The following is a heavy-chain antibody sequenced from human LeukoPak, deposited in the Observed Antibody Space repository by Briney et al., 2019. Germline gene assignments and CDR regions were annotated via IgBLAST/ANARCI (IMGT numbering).Heavy chain of an antibody. D-gene: IGHD2-21*02. Sequence: ASVKVSFKASGYTFTDYFIHWVRQAPGQGLEWMGWINPNIGDASYAQKFQDRVTMTRDRSINTAYMELSRLTSDDTAVYYCARMALDGGDSIGFDSWGQGTLVTASS. CDR1: GYTFTDYF. J-gene: IGHJ5*01. CDR3: ARMALDGGDSIGFDS. CDR2: INPNIGDA. V-gene: IGHV1-2*02.